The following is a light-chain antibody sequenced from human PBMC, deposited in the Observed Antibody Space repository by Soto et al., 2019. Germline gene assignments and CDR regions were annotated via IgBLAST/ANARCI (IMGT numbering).Light chain of an antibody. J-gene: IGKJ1*01. CDR3: QQSYNWPWT. Sequence: EVVLTQSPATLSLSPGXGAALSCRASQSVRDFLAWYQQKPGQVPRLLIYEASRRATGIPARFSGSGSGTDFTLVISSLEPEDFAVYYCQQSYNWPWTFGQGTKVDIK. CDR1: QSVRDF. CDR2: EAS. V-gene: IGKV3-11*01.